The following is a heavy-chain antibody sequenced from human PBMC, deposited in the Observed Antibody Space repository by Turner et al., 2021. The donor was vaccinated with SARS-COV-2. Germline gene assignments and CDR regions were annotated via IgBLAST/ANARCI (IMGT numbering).Heavy chain of an antibody. CDR2: ISYDGSNK. V-gene: IGHV3-30-3*01. CDR3: ARDRIIWDRGVYYYYGMDV. J-gene: IGHJ6*02. Sequence: QVQLVESGGGVVQPGRSLRLSCAAFGFTFSNYAMHWVRQAPGKGLEWVAVISYDGSNKYYADSVKGRFTISRDNSKNTLYLQMNSLRAEDTAVYYCARDRIIWDRGVYYYYGMDVWGQGTTVTVSS. D-gene: IGHD1-26*01. CDR1: GFTFSNYA.